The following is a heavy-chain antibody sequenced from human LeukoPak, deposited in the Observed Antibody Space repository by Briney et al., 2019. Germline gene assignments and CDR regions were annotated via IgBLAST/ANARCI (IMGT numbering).Heavy chain of an antibody. CDR2: IYHSGST. CDR3: ARLGGSYINAFDI. CDR1: GYSISSGYY. J-gene: IGHJ3*02. Sequence: PSETLSLTCAVSGYSISSGYYWGWIRQPPGKGLEWIGSIYHSGSTYYNPSLKSRVTISVDTSNNQFSLKLSSVTAADTAVYYCARLGGSYINAFDIWGQGTMVTVSS. D-gene: IGHD1-26*01. V-gene: IGHV4-38-2*01.